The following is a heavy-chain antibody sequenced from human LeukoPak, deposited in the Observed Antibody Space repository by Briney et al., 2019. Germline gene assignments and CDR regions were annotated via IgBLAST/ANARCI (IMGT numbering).Heavy chain of an antibody. CDR2: IYYSGST. Sequence: SETLSLTCTVSGGSISSYYWSWIRQPPGKGLEWIGYIYYSGSTNYNPSLKSRVTISVDTSKNQFSLKLSSVTAADTAVYYCARAVDDYVWGSYRPPGHWGQGTLVTVSS. V-gene: IGHV4-59*01. CDR3: ARAVDDYVWGSYRPPGH. D-gene: IGHD3-16*02. J-gene: IGHJ4*02. CDR1: GGSISSYY.